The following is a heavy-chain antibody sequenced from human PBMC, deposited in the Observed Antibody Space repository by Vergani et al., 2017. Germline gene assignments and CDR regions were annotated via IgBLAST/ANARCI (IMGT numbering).Heavy chain of an antibody. CDR2: ISYDGGRR. D-gene: IGHD6-6*01. CDR3: AKDKESKYSSSSDLFDY. J-gene: IGHJ4*02. CDR1: GFTFSSYS. Sequence: VQLVESGGGLVKPGGSLRLSCAASGFTFSSYSMNWVRQALGKGLEWVAMISYDGGRRDYGDFAKGRLTISRDSSKTVYLQMNSLRVEDTAVYYCAKDKESKYSSSSDLFDYWGQGALVTVSS. V-gene: IGHV3-30*18.